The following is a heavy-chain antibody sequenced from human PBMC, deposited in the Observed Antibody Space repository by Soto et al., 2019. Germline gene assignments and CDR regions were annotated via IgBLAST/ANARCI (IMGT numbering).Heavy chain of an antibody. Sequence: ASVKVSCKVSGYTLTELSMHWVRQAPGKGLEWMGGFDPEDGETIYAQKFQGRVTMTEDTSTDTAYMELSSLRSEDTAVYYCGSSGYYGAAFDIWGQGTMVTVSS. CDR1: GYTLTELS. J-gene: IGHJ3*02. CDR3: GSSGYYGAAFDI. CDR2: FDPEDGET. D-gene: IGHD3-22*01. V-gene: IGHV1-24*01.